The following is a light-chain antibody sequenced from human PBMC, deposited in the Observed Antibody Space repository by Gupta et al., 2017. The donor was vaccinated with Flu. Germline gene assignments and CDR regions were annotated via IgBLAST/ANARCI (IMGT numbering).Light chain of an antibody. Sequence: GTLGQPASISCRSSQSLVHSDGNTYLNWFQQRQGQSPRRRIYKGSNRDSGVPDRFSGSGSGTDFTLKISRVEAEDVGVDDGKQAKHWLYTFGQGTKLEIK. CDR1: QSLVHSDGNTY. V-gene: IGKV2-30*02. CDR3: KQAKHWLYT. CDR2: KGS. J-gene: IGKJ2*01.